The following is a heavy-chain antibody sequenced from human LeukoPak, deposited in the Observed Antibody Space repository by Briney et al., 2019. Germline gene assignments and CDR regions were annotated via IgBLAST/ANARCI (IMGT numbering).Heavy chain of an antibody. CDR3: ARHPGYSYGPYYFDY. Sequence: SETLSLTCAVYGGSFSGYYWSWIRQPPGKGLEWIGEINHRGSINYNPSLKSRVTISVDTSKNQFSLKLSSVTAADTAVYYCARHPGYSYGPYYFDYWGQGTLVTVSS. D-gene: IGHD5-18*01. CDR1: GGSFSGYY. CDR2: INHRGSI. V-gene: IGHV4-34*01. J-gene: IGHJ4*02.